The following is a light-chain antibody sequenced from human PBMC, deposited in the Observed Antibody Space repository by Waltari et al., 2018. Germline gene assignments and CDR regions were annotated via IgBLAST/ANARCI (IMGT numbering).Light chain of an antibody. Sequence: DVVMTQSPLSLPVTLGQSASISCRSSQSLVHSDGNTYLNWFQQRPGQSPRRLIYKVSNRDPGVPDRFSGSGSGTDFTLKISRVDAEDVGVYYCMQGTHWPPWTFGQGTKVEIK. CDR2: KVS. CDR1: QSLVHSDGNTY. J-gene: IGKJ1*01. CDR3: MQGTHWPPWT. V-gene: IGKV2-30*02.